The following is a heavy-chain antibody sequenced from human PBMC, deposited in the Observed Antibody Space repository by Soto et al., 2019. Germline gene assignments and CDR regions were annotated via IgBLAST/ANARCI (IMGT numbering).Heavy chain of an antibody. CDR1: GFTFSSYS. J-gene: IGHJ4*02. V-gene: IGHV3-21*01. CDR3: ARASSYAFDY. D-gene: IGHD2-2*01. CDR2: ISSSSSYI. Sequence: GGSLRLSCAASGFTFSSYSMNWVRQAPGKGLEWVSSISSSSSYIYYADSVKGRFTISRDNAKNSLYLQMNSLRAMYTAVYYCARASSYAFDYWGQGTLVTVSS.